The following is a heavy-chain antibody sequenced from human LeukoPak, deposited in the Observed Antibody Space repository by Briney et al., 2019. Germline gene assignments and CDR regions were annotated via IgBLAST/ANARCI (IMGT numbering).Heavy chain of an antibody. CDR2: LSGSGYNT. CDR3: AKDPYGTRYFDY. CDR1: GFTFSSHA. V-gene: IGHV3-23*01. Sequence: GGSLRLSCAASGFTFSSHALSWVRRAPGKGLEWVSSLSGSGYNTYYADSVKGRFTISRDNSKNTVYLQMNSLRAEDAAVYYCAKDPYGTRYFDYWGQGTLVTVSS. D-gene: IGHD2-2*01. J-gene: IGHJ4*02.